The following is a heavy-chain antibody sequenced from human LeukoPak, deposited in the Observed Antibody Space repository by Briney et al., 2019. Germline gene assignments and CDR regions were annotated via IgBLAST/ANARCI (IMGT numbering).Heavy chain of an antibody. V-gene: IGHV4-38-2*02. D-gene: IGHD3-10*01. CDR3: ARDHRAGGQNAFDI. J-gene: IGHJ3*02. CDR2: IYHSGST. Sequence: PSETLSLTCTVSGYSISSGYYWGWIRQPPGKGLEWIGSIYHSGSTYYNPSLKSRVTISVDTSKNQFSLKLSSVTAADTAVYYCARDHRAGGQNAFDIWGQGTMVTVSS. CDR1: GYSISSGYY.